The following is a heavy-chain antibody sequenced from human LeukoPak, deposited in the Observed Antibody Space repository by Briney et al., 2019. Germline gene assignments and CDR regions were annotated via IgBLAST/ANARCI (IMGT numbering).Heavy chain of an antibody. CDR1: GYTFTSYD. D-gene: IGHD3-9*01. V-gene: IGHV1-8*01. CDR3: ARTSSELRYFDWLSRWEGYYFDY. J-gene: IGHJ4*02. Sequence: ASVKVSCKASGYTFTSYDINWVRQATGQGLEWMGWMNPNSGNTGYAQKFEGRVTMTRNTSLSPAYMELSGLRSEDTAVYYCARTSSELRYFDWLSRWEGYYFDYWGQGTLVTVSS. CDR2: MNPNSGNT.